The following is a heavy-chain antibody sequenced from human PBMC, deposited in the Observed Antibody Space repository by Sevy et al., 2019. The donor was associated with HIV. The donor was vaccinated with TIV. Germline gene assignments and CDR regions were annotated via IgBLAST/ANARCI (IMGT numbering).Heavy chain of an antibody. D-gene: IGHD5-18*01. V-gene: IGHV4-39*01. CDR1: GRSISGRSYY. CDR3: HLNLGYSYGLDY. Sequence: SETLSLTCSVSGRSISGRSYYWGWIRQPPGKGLEGIGNIYHTGSTYYKPSLKGRVTVSVDTSKKQFSLNLTSVTAADTAVYYCHLNLGYSYGLDYWSQGTLFTVSS. CDR2: IYHTGST. J-gene: IGHJ4*02.